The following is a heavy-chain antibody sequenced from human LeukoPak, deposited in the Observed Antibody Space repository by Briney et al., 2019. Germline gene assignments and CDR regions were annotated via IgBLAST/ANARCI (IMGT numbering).Heavy chain of an antibody. CDR1: GGSISSSSYY. Sequence: SETLSLTCTVSGGSISSSSYYWGWIRQPPGKGLEWIGSIYYSGSTYYNPSLKSRVTISVDTSKNQFSLKLSPVTAADTAVYYCARLPQALAVPYGLNWFDPWGQGTLVTVSS. D-gene: IGHD6-19*01. J-gene: IGHJ5*02. CDR2: IYYSGST. CDR3: ARLPQALAVPYGLNWFDP. V-gene: IGHV4-39*01.